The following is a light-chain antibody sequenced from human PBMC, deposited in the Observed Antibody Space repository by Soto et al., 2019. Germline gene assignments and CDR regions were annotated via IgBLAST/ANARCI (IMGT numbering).Light chain of an antibody. CDR3: SSYTSTSTDVI. CDR1: SSDVGGYNY. Sequence: QSALTQPASVSGSPGQSITISCAGSSSDVGGYNYVSWYQQHPGKAPKLMIYDVNNRPSGVSNRFSGSKSGNTASLTISGLQAEDEADYYCSSYTSTSTDVIFGGGTKVTVL. V-gene: IGLV2-14*01. CDR2: DVN. J-gene: IGLJ2*01.